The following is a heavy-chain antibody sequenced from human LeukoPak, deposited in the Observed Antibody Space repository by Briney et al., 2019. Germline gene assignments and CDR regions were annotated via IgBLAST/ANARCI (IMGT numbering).Heavy chain of an antibody. CDR3: ARGFGFGEFSYYYGLDV. J-gene: IGHJ6*02. CDR1: GGSISDSYYY. D-gene: IGHD3-10*01. Sequence: PSETLSLTCTVSGGSISDSYYYWGWIRQPPGKGLEWIGNFHYSGSTYYNPSLKSRVTISVDTSKNQFSLKLSSVTAADTAVYYCARGFGFGEFSYYYGLDVWGQGTTVTVSS. V-gene: IGHV4-39*07. CDR2: FHYSGST.